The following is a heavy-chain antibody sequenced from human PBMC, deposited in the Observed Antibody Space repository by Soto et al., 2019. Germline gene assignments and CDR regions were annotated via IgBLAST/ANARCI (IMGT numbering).Heavy chain of an antibody. CDR3: AKVSRFPGGLRSLF. CDR1: GFTFSTYA. V-gene: IGHV3-23*01. J-gene: IGHJ4*02. CDR2: ISGSSGGST. Sequence: EVQLSESGGTLVQPGGSLRLSCAASGFTFSTYAMNWVRQAPGKGLEWVSYISGSSGGSTYYAESVKGRFTISRDNSKNTLFLQMNSLRVEDTAVYYCAKVSRFPGGLRSLFWGQGSLVTVSS. D-gene: IGHD3-10*01.